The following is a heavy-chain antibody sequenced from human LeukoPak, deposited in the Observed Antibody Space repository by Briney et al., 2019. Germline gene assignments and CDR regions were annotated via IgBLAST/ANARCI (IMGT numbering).Heavy chain of an antibody. V-gene: IGHV1-2*02. Sequence: ASVKVSCKASGYTFTGYYMHWVRQAPGQGLEWMGWINPNSGGTNYAQKFQGRVTMTRNTSISTAYMELSSLRSEDTAVYYCAREGNGMVRGEGMDVWGQGTTVTVSS. CDR2: INPNSGGT. CDR3: AREGNGMVRGEGMDV. D-gene: IGHD3-10*01. CDR1: GYTFTGYY. J-gene: IGHJ6*02.